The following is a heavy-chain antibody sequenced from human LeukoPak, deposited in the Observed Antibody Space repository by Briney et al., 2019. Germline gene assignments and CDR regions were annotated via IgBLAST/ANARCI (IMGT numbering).Heavy chain of an antibody. CDR1: GFNFDDYA. CDR3: AKEYDILYSYFDY. J-gene: IGHJ4*02. CDR2: ITWDGEST. D-gene: IGHD3-9*01. Sequence: GGSLRLSCAASGFNFDDYAMHWVRQAPGKGLEWVSLITWDGESTYYADSVKGRFTISRDNSKSTLYLQMNSLRAEDTAVYYCAKEYDILYSYFDYWGQGTLATVSS. V-gene: IGHV3-43D*04.